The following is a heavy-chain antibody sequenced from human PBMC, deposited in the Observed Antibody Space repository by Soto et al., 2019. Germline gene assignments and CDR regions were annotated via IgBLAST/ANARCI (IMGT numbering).Heavy chain of an antibody. CDR1: GFTFSSYW. D-gene: IGHD4-17*01. CDR2: INSVGSST. CDR3: ARAVYGDYPGY. V-gene: IGHV3-74*01. Sequence: GGSLRLSCAASGFTFSSYWMRWVRQAPGKGLVWVSRINSVGSSTSYADSVKGRFTISRDNAKNTLYLQMNSLRAEDTAVYYCARAVYGDYPGYWGQGTLVPVSS. J-gene: IGHJ4*02.